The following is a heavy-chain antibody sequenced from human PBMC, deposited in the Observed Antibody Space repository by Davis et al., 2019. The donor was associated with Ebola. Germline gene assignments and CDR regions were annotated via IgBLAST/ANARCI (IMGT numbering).Heavy chain of an antibody. CDR3: ARVYYGSGSYWGYYYYYMDV. CDR2: ISAYNGNT. Sequence: ASVKVSCKASGYTFTSYGISWVRQAPGQGLEWMGWISAYNGNTNYAQKLQGRVTMTTDTSTSTAYMELRSLRSDDTAVYYCARVYYGSGSYWGYYYYYMDVWGKGTTVTVSS. D-gene: IGHD3-10*01. J-gene: IGHJ6*03. V-gene: IGHV1-18*04. CDR1: GYTFTSYG.